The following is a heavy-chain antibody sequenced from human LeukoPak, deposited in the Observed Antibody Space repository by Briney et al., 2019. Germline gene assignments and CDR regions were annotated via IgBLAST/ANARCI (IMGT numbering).Heavy chain of an antibody. Sequence: GGSLRLSCAASGFTFSSFEMNWVRQAPGKGLEWVSYISTSGSTTYYADSVKGRFTISRDNAKNSLYLQMNSLKTEDTAVYYCTRLSGDNWNYGGNFDSWGQGTLVTVSS. CDR2: ISTSGSTT. CDR1: GFTFSSFE. V-gene: IGHV3-48*03. J-gene: IGHJ4*02. D-gene: IGHD1-7*01. CDR3: TRLSGDNWNYGGNFDS.